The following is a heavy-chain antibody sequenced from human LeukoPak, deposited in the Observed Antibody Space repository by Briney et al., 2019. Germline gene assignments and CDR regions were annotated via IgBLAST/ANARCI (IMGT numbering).Heavy chain of an antibody. Sequence: GESLKISCKGSGYSFTSYWIGWVRQMPGKGLEWMGIIYPGDSDTRYSPSFQGQVTISADKSISTAYLQWDNLKASDTAMYYCARPDYYDTGGYYPPPHAFDIWGQGTMVTVSS. CDR2: IYPGDSDT. CDR1: GYSFTSYW. CDR3: ARPDYYDTGGYYPPPHAFDI. J-gene: IGHJ3*02. D-gene: IGHD3-22*01. V-gene: IGHV5-51*01.